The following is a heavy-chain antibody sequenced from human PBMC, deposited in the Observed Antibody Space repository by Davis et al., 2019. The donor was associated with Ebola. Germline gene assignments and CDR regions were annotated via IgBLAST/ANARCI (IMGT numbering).Heavy chain of an antibody. D-gene: IGHD2-15*01. CDR2: INTDGGNA. CDR1: GYTFPRYG. CDR3: ARASRPTPLFDP. Sequence: AASVKVSCKASGYTFPRYGISWVRQAPGQGLEWMGWINTDGGNANYAQMLQGRVTMTTDTSTSTAYMELRSLRSDDTAVYYCARASRPTPLFDPWGQGTLVTVSS. J-gene: IGHJ5*02. V-gene: IGHV1-18*01.